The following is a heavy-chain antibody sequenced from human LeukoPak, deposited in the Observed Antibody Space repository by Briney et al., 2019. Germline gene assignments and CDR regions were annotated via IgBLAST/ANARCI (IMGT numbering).Heavy chain of an antibody. CDR3: ARDYNDTSGYE. CDR1: GRTFTNSA. D-gene: IGHD5-12*01. CDR2: TIPMFGTP. Sequence: ASVKVSCKASGRTFTNSAFSWVRQDPGEGFEWMGLTIPMFGTPKYAQKFQGRVTISTDESTNTVFMELTSLRSEDTAVYYCARDYNDTSGYEWGQGTLVAVSS. J-gene: IGHJ4*02. V-gene: IGHV1-69*05.